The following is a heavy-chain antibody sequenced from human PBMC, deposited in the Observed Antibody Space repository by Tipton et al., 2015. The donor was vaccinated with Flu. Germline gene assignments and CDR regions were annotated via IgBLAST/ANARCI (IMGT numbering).Heavy chain of an antibody. CDR2: TFHSGNT. CDR3: ARRDYSNYVSEPKNWFDP. Sequence: KPSETLSLTCGVSGDSIRSSNYYWGWIRQPPGKGLEWIGNTFHSGNTYVNPSLKSRVTISIDTSRNQFSLKLSSVTAADTAVYYCARRDYSNYVSEPKNWFDPWGQGALVTVSS. V-gene: IGHV4-39*07. J-gene: IGHJ5*02. CDR1: GDSIRSSNYY. D-gene: IGHD4-11*01.